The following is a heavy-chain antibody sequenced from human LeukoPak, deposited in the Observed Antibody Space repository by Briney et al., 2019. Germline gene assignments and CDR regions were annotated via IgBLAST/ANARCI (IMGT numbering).Heavy chain of an antibody. CDR3: ARELFVYRIVSVAGLSPFDY. D-gene: IGHD6-19*01. Sequence: GASVEVSCKASGYTFTSYAMHWVRQAPGQRLEWTGWINAGNGNTKYSQKFQGRVTITRDTSASTAYMELSSLRSEDTAVYYCARELFVYRIVSVAGLSPFDYWGQGTLVTVSS. V-gene: IGHV1-3*01. CDR1: GYTFTSYA. CDR2: INAGNGNT. J-gene: IGHJ4*02.